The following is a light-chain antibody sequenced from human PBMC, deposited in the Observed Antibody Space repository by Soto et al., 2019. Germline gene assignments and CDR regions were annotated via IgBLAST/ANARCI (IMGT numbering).Light chain of an antibody. Sequence: DIQMTQSPSSLSASVGDRVTITCRSGQYIGRYLNWYQQKPGKAPKLLIYAASSLHSGVTSRFSGSGSGTDFTLTISSLQPDDFATYSCQQTYRTPLTFGGGTKGEIK. V-gene: IGKV1-39*01. CDR2: AAS. CDR3: QQTYRTPLT. CDR1: QYIGRY. J-gene: IGKJ4*01.